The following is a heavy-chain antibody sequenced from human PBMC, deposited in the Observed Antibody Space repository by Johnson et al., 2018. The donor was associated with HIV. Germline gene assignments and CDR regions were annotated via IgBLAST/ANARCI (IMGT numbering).Heavy chain of an antibody. CDR1: GFTFDDYG. J-gene: IGHJ3*02. CDR2: INWYGGRT. Sequence: VQLVESGGGVVRPGGSLRVSCAASGFTFDDYGMSWVRQAPGKGLEWVSGINWYGGRTGHAGCVMLRPTISRDNAKNSLYLQMNSLRAEDTALYYCARVRGGSYYLDGFDIWGQGTMVTVSS. CDR3: ARVRGGSYYLDGFDI. V-gene: IGHV3-20*04. D-gene: IGHD1-26*01.